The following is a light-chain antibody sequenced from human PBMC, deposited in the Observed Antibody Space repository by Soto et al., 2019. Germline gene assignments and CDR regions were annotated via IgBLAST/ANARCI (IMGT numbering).Light chain of an antibody. CDR2: DAS. J-gene: IGKJ3*01. Sequence: DIQMTQSPSSLSASVGDRVTITCQASHDIXXXLNWYQQKPGKAPRLLIYDASNVETGVPSRFSGDGSETDFTLTINSLQPEDIATYYCLQYDTLPPTFGPGTKVEIQ. CDR1: HDIXXX. V-gene: IGKV1-33*01. CDR3: LQYDTLPPT.